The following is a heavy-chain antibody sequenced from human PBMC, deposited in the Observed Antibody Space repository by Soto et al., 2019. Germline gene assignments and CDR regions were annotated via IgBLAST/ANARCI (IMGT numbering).Heavy chain of an antibody. CDR3: ARGGDTAMVTGYYYGMDV. V-gene: IGHV1-2*02. Sequence: ASVKVSCKASGYTFTGYYMHWVRQAPGQGLEWMGWINPNSGGTKYSQKFQGRVTITADESTSTAYMELSSLRSEDTAVYYCARGGDTAMVTGYYYGMDVWGQGTTVTVSS. D-gene: IGHD5-18*01. J-gene: IGHJ6*02. CDR2: INPNSGGT. CDR1: GYTFTGYY.